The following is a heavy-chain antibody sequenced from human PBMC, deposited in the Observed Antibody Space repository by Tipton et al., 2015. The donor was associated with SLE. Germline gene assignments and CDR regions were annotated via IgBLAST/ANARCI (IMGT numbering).Heavy chain of an antibody. D-gene: IGHD6-13*01. CDR1: GFTFSGSA. J-gene: IGHJ5*02. V-gene: IGHV3-73*01. CDR3: ANLPPDPIAAAGNWFDP. Sequence: SLRLSCAASGFTFSGSAMHWVRQASGKGLEWVGRIRSKANSYATAYAASVKGRFTISRDDSKNTAYLQMNSLKTEDTAVYYCANLPPDPIAAAGNWFDPWGQGTLVTVSS. CDR2: IRSKANSYAT.